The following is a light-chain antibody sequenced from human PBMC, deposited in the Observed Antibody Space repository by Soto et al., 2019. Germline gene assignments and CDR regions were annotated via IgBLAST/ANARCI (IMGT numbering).Light chain of an antibody. CDR2: AAS. V-gene: IGKV3-20*01. Sequence: EIVLTQSPGTLSLSPGESGTLSCRASQSLSSGFLAWYQQRPGQAPRLLIYAASSRATGIPDRFSGTGSGTDFTLTISRLEPEDFAVYYCQQFASLPRTLGQGTKVEIK. J-gene: IGKJ1*01. CDR1: QSLSSGF. CDR3: QQFASLPRT.